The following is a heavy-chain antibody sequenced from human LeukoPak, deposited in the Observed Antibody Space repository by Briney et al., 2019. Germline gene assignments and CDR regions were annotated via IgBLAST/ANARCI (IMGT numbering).Heavy chain of an antibody. Sequence: PSETLSLTCAVYGGSFSGYYWSWIRQPPGKGLEWIGEINHSGSTNYNPSLKSRVTISVDTSKNQFSLKLSSVTAADTAVYYCARGSSLWFGELLDQYYFDYWGQGTLVTVSS. J-gene: IGHJ4*02. D-gene: IGHD3-10*01. V-gene: IGHV4-34*01. CDR1: GGSFSGYY. CDR3: ARGSSLWFGELLDQYYFDY. CDR2: INHSGST.